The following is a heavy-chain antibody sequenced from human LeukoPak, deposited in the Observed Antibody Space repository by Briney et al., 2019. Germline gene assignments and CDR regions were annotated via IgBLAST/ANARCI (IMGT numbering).Heavy chain of an antibody. CDR1: GFAFSDFY. Sequence: GGSLSLSCATYGFAFSDFYMNWIRQAPGKGLEWISNISSSSSYTNYADSIKGRFTIFRDNAKNSLYLQMNSLRAEDTAVYYCARVRGVTNFDYWGQGTLVTVSS. CDR3: ARVRGVTNFDY. V-gene: IGHV3-11*06. D-gene: IGHD3-10*01. CDR2: ISSSSSYT. J-gene: IGHJ4*02.